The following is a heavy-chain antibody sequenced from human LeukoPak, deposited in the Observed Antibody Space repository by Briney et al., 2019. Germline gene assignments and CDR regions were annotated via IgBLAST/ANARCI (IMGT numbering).Heavy chain of an antibody. D-gene: IGHD3-10*01. V-gene: IGHV4-34*01. CDR2: IHHSGST. J-gene: IGHJ4*02. Sequence: SETLSLTCAVYGGSFSGYYWSWIRQPPGKGLEWIGEIHHSGSTNYNPSLKSRVTISVDTSKNQFSLKLSPVTAADTAVYYCARDRGSGSYADFDYWGQGTLVTVSS. CDR3: ARDRGSGSYADFDY. CDR1: GGSFSGYY.